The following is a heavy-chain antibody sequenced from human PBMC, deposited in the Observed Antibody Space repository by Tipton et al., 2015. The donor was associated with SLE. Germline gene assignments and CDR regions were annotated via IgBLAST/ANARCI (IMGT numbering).Heavy chain of an antibody. CDR2: IRYDGSNK. Sequence: QLVQSGGGVVQPGGSLRLSCAASGFTFSSYGMHWVRQAPGKGLEWVAFIRYDGSNKYYADSVKGRFTISRDNSKNTLYLQMNSLRAEDTAVYYCAKDRIVVVPAAILPPRMDVWGQGTTVTVSS. CDR3: AKDRIVVVPAAILPPRMDV. CDR1: GFTFSSYG. J-gene: IGHJ6*02. V-gene: IGHV3-30*02. D-gene: IGHD2-2*01.